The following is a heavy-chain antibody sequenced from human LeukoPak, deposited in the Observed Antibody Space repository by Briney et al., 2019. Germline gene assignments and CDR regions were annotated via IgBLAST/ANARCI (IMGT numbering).Heavy chain of an antibody. J-gene: IGHJ4*02. CDR1: GFTFSSYA. Sequence: GGSLRLSCVASGFTFSSYAMSWVRQAPGKGLEWVSVIVGSGGGTYYADSVKGRFTISRDNSKNTPYLQMNSLRAEDTAIYYCARRGYYYDSSAYFYFDYWGQGTLVTVSS. CDR2: IVGSGGGT. D-gene: IGHD3-22*01. V-gene: IGHV3-23*01. CDR3: ARRGYYYDSSAYFYFDY.